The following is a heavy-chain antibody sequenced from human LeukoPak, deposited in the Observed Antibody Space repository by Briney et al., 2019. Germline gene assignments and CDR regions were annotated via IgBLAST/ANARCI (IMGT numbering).Heavy chain of an antibody. CDR1: GGSISSYY. J-gene: IGHJ4*02. V-gene: IGHV4-59*12. Sequence: PSETLSLTCTVSGGSISSYYWSWIRQPPGKGLEWIGYIYYSGSTNYNPSLKSRVTISVDTSKNQFSLKLSSVTAADTAVYYCARGSLNITMIVVVLFDYWGQGTLVTVSS. CDR2: IYYSGST. D-gene: IGHD3-22*01. CDR3: ARGSLNITMIVVVLFDY.